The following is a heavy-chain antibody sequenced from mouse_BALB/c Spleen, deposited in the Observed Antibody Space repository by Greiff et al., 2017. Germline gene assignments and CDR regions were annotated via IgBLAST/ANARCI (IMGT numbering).Heavy chain of an antibody. D-gene: IGHD1-1*01. CDR3: ARSYYGSSYGGY. J-gene: IGHJ2*01. CDR2: IYPGNGDT. V-gene: IGHV1-12*01. CDR1: GYTFTSYN. Sequence: QVQLQQPGAELVKPGASVKMSCKASGYTFTSYNMHWVKQTPGQGLEWIGAIYPGNGDTSYNQKFKGKATLTADKSSSTAYMQLSSLTSEDSAVYYCARSYYGSSYGGYWGQGTTLTVSS.